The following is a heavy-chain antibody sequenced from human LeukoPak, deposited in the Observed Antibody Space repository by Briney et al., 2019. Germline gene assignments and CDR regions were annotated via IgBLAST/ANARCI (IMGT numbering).Heavy chain of an antibody. D-gene: IGHD6-13*01. CDR1: GFTFSSYS. CDR2: ISSSSYI. V-gene: IGHV3-21*01. Sequence: GSLRLSCAASGFTFSSYSMNWVRQAPGKGLEWVSSISSSSYIYYADSVKGRFTISRDNAKNSLYLQMNSLRAEDTAVYYCARDDSVAAASFYYYGMDVWGQGTTVTVSS. J-gene: IGHJ6*02. CDR3: ARDDSVAAASFYYYGMDV.